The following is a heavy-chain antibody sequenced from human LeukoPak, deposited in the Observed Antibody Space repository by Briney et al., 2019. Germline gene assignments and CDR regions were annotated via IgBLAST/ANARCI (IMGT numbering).Heavy chain of an antibody. CDR3: ARDLGYDILTGYYSD. Sequence: PGRTLRLSCAVSGFTFSRNGMNWVRQAPGTGVEWLAVIWYDGSNKYYADSVKGRFTISRDNSKNTLYLQMNSLRAEDTAVYYCARDLGYDILTGYYSDWGQGTLVTVSS. CDR1: GFTFSRNG. V-gene: IGHV3-33*01. CDR2: IWYDGSNK. D-gene: IGHD3-9*01. J-gene: IGHJ4*02.